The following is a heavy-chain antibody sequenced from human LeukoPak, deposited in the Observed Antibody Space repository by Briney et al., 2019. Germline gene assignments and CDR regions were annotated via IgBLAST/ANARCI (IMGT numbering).Heavy chain of an antibody. D-gene: IGHD3-9*01. J-gene: IGHJ4*02. Sequence: GGSLRLSCAASGFTFSSYAMSWVRQAPGKGLEWVSAISGSGGSTYYADSVKGRFTISRDNSKNTLYLQMNSLRAEDTAVYYCAKTGVLRYFDWLLRGIDYWGQGTLVTVSS. CDR2: ISGSGGST. CDR1: GFTFSSYA. CDR3: AKTGVLRYFDWLLRGIDY. V-gene: IGHV3-23*01.